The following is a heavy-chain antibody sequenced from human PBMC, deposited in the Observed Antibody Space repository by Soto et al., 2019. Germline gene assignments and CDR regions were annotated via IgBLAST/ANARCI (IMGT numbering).Heavy chain of an antibody. J-gene: IGHJ6*02. CDR2: INPNSGGT. D-gene: IGHD1-26*01. CDR3: ARDGRDYYYYGMDV. Sequence: GASVKVSCKASGYTFTGYYMRWVRQAPGQGLKWMGWINPNSGGTNYAQKFQGWVTMTRDTSISTAYMELSRLRSDDTAVYYCARDGRDYYYYGMDVWGQGTTVTVSS. V-gene: IGHV1-2*04. CDR1: GYTFTGYY.